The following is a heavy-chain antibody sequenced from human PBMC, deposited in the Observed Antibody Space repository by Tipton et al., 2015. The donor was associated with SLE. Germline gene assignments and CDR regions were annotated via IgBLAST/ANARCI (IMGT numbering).Heavy chain of an antibody. Sequence: GSLRLSCAASGFTFSSYWMHWVRQAPGKGRVWVSRIISDGSSTSYADSVKGRFTISRDNAKNPLYLQMNSLRAEDTAVYYCARPEIEAARWGLDYWGQGTLVTVSS. CDR2: IISDGSST. CDR1: GFTFSSYW. J-gene: IGHJ4*02. V-gene: IGHV3-74*01. CDR3: ARPEIEAARWGLDY. D-gene: IGHD6-25*01.